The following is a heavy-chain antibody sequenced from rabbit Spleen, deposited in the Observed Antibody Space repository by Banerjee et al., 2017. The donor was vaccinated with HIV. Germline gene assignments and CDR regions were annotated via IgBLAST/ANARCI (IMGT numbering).Heavy chain of an antibody. CDR1: GFSFSSGYD. Sequence: QQVVESGGGLVKPGASLTLTCKASGFSFSSGYDMCWVRQAPGKGLEWIACIYVGNSDTYYASWVNGRFTISKTSSTTVTLKMTSLTAADTATYFCARNAGYGDYNYSAFNLWGQGTLVTVS. V-gene: IGHV1S40*01. CDR3: ARNAGYGDYNYSAFNL. J-gene: IGHJ4*01. CDR2: IYVGNSDT. D-gene: IGHD2-1*01.